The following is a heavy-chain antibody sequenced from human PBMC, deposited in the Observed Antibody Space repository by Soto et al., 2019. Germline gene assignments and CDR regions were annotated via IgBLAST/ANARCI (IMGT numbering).Heavy chain of an antibody. CDR3: AXEMGYYDSSGHYDAFDI. J-gene: IGHJ3*02. D-gene: IGHD3-22*01. CDR2: INHSGST. CDR1: GGSFSCYY. Sequence: KSSGTLSLTCAVYGGSFSCYYWSWIRQPPGKGLEWIGEINHSGSTNYNPSLKSRVTISVDTSKNQFSLKLSSVTAADTAVYYCAXEMGYYDSSGHYDAFDIWGQGTMVTVSS. V-gene: IGHV4-34*01.